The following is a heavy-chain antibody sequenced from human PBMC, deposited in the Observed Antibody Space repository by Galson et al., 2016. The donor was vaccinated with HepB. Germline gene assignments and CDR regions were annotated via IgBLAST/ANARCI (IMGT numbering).Heavy chain of an antibody. CDR2: INTYNGDT. CDR3: ARDRDYDFWSGYSSYYGMDV. V-gene: IGHV1-18*01. D-gene: IGHD3-3*01. CDR1: GYTFTRYG. J-gene: IGHJ6*02. Sequence: SVKVSCKASGYTFTRYGLSWVRQAPGQGLEWMGCINTYNGDTNYAQKLQGRVTMTTDTSTTTAYMELRSLRSDDTAVYYCARDRDYDFWSGYSSYYGMDVWGQGTTVTVSS.